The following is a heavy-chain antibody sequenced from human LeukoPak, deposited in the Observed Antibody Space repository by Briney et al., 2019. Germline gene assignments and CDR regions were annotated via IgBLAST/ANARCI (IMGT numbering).Heavy chain of an antibody. CDR3: GRGLWELLHYFDY. J-gene: IGHJ4*02. D-gene: IGHD1-26*01. V-gene: IGHV1-46*01. Sequence: ASVKVSCKGSGYTFTNYYIHWVRQAPGQGLEWMGIINPHGGSTSFAQKFQGRVTMTRDTSTNTVYMELSSLRSEDTAVYYCGRGLWELLHYFDYWGQGTLVTVSS. CDR1: GYTFTNYY. CDR2: INPHGGST.